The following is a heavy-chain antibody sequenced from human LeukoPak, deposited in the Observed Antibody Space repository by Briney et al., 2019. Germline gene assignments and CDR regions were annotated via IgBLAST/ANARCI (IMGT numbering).Heavy chain of an antibody. V-gene: IGHV3-9*01. Sequence: GRSLRLSCAASGFTFDDYAMHWVRQAPGKGLEWVSGISWNSGSIGYADSVKGRFTISRDNAKNSLYLQMNSLRAEDTAVYYCARGRGVITFWGQGTLVTVSS. CDR3: ARGRGVITF. J-gene: IGHJ4*02. CDR1: GFTFDDYA. D-gene: IGHD3-10*01. CDR2: ISWNSGSI.